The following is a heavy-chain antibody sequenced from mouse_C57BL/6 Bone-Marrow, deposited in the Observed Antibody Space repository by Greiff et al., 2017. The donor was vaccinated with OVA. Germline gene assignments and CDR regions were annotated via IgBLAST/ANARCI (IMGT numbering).Heavy chain of an antibody. Sequence: VQLQQSGPGLVKPSQSLSLTCSVTGYSITSGYYWNWIRQFPGHKLEWMGYISYDGSHNYNPSLKNRISITRDTSKNQFFLKLNSVTTEDTATYYWARNYEYDEGAAWFAYWGQGTLVTVSA. CDR2: ISYDGSH. D-gene: IGHD2-4*01. J-gene: IGHJ3*01. CDR3: ARNYEYDEGAAWFAY. V-gene: IGHV3-6*01. CDR1: GYSITSGYY.